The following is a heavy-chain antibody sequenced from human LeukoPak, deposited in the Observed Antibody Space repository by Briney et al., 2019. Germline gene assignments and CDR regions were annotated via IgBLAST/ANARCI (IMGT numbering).Heavy chain of an antibody. CDR1: GFTFSSYA. CDR3: AKDRLITIFGVVIENLFDY. Sequence: GSLSLSCAASGFTFSSYAMSWVRPAPGKGLEWVSAISGSGGSTYYADSVKGRFTISRDNSKNTLYLQMNSLRAEDTAVYYCAKDRLITIFGVVIENLFDYWGQGTLVTVSS. CDR2: ISGSGGST. J-gene: IGHJ4*02. D-gene: IGHD3-3*01. V-gene: IGHV3-23*01.